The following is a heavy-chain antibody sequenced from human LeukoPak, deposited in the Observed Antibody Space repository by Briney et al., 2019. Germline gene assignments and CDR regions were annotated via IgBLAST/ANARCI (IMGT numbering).Heavy chain of an antibody. J-gene: IGHJ5*02. V-gene: IGHV3-48*01. CDR2: ISEDTSIT. CDR1: GFTFSLYG. Sequence: PGGSLRLSCTASGFTFSLYGMNWVRQAPGKGLEWVSYISEDTSITHYADSVKGRFTISRDNARNSLYLQMNSLRVVDTAVYYCATTGVRRANWFHPWGQGTLVTVSS. D-gene: IGHD3-10*01. CDR3: ATTGVRRANWFHP.